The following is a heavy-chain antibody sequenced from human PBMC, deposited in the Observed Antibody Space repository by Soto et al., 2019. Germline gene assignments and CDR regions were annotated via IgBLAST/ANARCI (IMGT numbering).Heavy chain of an antibody. J-gene: IGHJ1*01. CDR1: GGTFSSSA. D-gene: IGHD3-22*01. V-gene: IGHV1-69*01. CDR3: ARGAYYYDSSGSGDDYFQH. Sequence: SQAVVKKPGSSVRVSCKASGGTFSSSAISWVRQAPGQGLEWMGGNIPIFGTANYAQKFQGRVTITADESTSTAYMGLSSLRSEDTAVYYCARGAYYYDSSGSGDDYFQHWGQGSLVVVAS. CDR2: NIPIFGTA.